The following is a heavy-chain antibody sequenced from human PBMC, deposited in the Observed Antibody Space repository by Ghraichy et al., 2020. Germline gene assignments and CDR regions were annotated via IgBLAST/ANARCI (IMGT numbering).Heavy chain of an antibody. CDR1: GFTFKNYG. D-gene: IGHD2-21*01. J-gene: IGHJ4*02. CDR2: ISYDGRNK. Sequence: GESLNISCAASGFTFKNYGMHWVRQAPGKGLDWVSVISYDGRNKYYADSVKGQFTISRDDSKNTVYLQMNSLRDEDTAMYYCANGDSGGVFDYWGQGTLVTVSS. CDR3: ANGDSGGVFDY. V-gene: IGHV3-30*18.